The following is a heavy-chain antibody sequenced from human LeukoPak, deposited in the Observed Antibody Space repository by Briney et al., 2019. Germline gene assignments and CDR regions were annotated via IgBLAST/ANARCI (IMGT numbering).Heavy chain of an antibody. J-gene: IGHJ5*02. CDR2: ISLSGSGST. CDR1: GGSISTYY. CDR3: ARGTSPFDP. Sequence: PSETLSLTCTVSGGSISTYYWSWIRQPPGKGLEWIAYISLSGSGSTKYNPSLKSRVTILVDASKNQFSLWLSSVTAADTAVYYCARGTSPFDPWGRGTLVTVSS. V-gene: IGHV4-59*08.